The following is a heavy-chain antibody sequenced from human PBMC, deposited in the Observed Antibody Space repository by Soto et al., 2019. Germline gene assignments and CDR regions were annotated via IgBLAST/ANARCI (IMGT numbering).Heavy chain of an antibody. CDR3: AHRRGDGYINGWFDP. CDR1: GFSLSTSGVG. D-gene: IGHD2-21*01. J-gene: IGHJ5*02. CDR2: IYWDDDK. V-gene: IGHV2-5*02. Sequence: QITLKESGPPLVKPTQTLTLTCTFSGFSLSTSGVGVGWIRQPPGKALEWLALIYWDDDKRYSPSLKSRLTITKDTSKNQVVLTMTNMDPVDTATYYCAHRRGDGYINGWFDPWGQGTLVTVSS.